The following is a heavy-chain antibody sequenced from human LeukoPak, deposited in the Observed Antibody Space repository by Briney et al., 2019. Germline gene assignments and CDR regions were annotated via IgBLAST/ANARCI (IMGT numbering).Heavy chain of an antibody. CDR2: IWYDGSIK. V-gene: IGHV3-33*01. Sequence: GRSLRLSCAASGFTFSSYGMHWVRQAPGKGLEWVAVIWYDGSIKYYVDSVKGRFTISRDNSKNTLYLQMNSLRAEDTAVYYCARDRLRYSSGCDYWGQGTLVTVSS. D-gene: IGHD6-19*01. CDR3: ARDRLRYSSGCDY. CDR1: GFTFSSYG. J-gene: IGHJ4*02.